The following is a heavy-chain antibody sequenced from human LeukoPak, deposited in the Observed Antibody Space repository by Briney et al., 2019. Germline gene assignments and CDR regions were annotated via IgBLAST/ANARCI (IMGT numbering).Heavy chain of an antibody. CDR1: GYTSTGYY. D-gene: IGHD3-3*01. J-gene: IGHJ5*02. CDR3: ARQGWGTLEWLLKNWFDP. V-gene: IGHV1-2*02. Sequence: ASVKVSCKASGYTSTGYYMHWVRQAPGQGLEWMGWINPNSGGTNYAQKFQGRVTMTRDTSISTAYMELSRLRSDDTAVYYCARQGWGTLEWLLKNWFDPWGQGTLVTVSS. CDR2: INPNSGGT.